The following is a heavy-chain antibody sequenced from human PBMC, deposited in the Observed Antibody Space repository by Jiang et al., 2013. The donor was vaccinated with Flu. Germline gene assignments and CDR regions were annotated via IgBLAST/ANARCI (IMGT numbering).Heavy chain of an antibody. Sequence: GFTVSSNYMSWVRQAPRKGLEWVSVIYTGGSTYYAESVKGRFSISRDNSKNTLYLQMNSLRAEDTAVYYCARDRRPGRFVYGMDVWGRGTTVTVSS. CDR2: IYTGGST. D-gene: IGHD3-3*01. J-gene: IGHJ6*02. CDR1: GFTVSSNY. CDR3: ARDRRPGRFVYGMDV. V-gene: IGHV3-53*01.